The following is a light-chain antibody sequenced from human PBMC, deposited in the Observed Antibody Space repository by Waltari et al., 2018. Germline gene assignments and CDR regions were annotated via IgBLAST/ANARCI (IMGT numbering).Light chain of an antibody. CDR3: QQSYSSPRT. J-gene: IGKJ1*01. Sequence: DIQMTQSPSSLSASVGDRVTITCRASQTISNYLNWYQQKPVKAPKLLIYTTSTLQSGVPSRFSGSGSGTDFTLTISSLQPEDFATYYCQQSYSSPRTFGQGTKVEIK. CDR1: QTISNY. CDR2: TTS. V-gene: IGKV1-39*01.